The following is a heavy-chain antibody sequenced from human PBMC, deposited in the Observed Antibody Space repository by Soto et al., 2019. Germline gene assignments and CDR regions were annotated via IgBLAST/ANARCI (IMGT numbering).Heavy chain of an antibody. J-gene: IGHJ2*01. CDR3: ARDGAPSLWYCDL. CDR2: ISYDGGNK. V-gene: IGHV3-30-3*01. Sequence: QVQLVESGGGVVQPGRSLRLSCAASECTFSSYAMYWVRQAPGKGLEWVAVISYDGGNKYYADSVKGRFTISRDNSKNTLFLQMNSLTSEDTAVYYCARDGAPSLWYCDLWGRGTLVTVSS. D-gene: IGHD1-26*01. CDR1: ECTFSSYA.